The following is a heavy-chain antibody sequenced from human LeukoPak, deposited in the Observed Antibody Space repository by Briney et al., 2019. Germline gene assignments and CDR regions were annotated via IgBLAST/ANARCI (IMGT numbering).Heavy chain of an antibody. Sequence: ASVKVSCKASGYTFNSYGISWVRQAPGQGLEWMGWVSGYNGNTKYAQKLQGRVTMTTDTSTSTAYMELRSLRPDDTAVYYCARHSRITMVRGVPTRINWFDPWGQGTLVTVSS. CDR2: VSGYNGNT. D-gene: IGHD3-10*01. V-gene: IGHV1-18*01. CDR3: ARHSRITMVRGVPTRINWFDP. J-gene: IGHJ5*02. CDR1: GYTFNSYG.